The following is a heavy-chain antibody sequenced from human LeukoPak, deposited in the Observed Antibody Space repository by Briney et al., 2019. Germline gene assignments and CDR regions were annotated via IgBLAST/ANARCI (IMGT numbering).Heavy chain of an antibody. CDR2: ISYDGSKK. D-gene: IGHD6-13*01. CDR1: GFTFSSYA. J-gene: IGHJ6*02. Sequence: GGSLRLSCAASGFTFSSYAMHWVRPAPGKGLEWVAVISYDGSKKYYADSVKGRFTISRDNSKNTLYLQMNSLRAEDTAVYYCARSYSSSWTKGKNRYYCYGMDVWGQGTTVTVSS. V-gene: IGHV3-30-3*01. CDR3: ARSYSSSWTKGKNRYYCYGMDV.